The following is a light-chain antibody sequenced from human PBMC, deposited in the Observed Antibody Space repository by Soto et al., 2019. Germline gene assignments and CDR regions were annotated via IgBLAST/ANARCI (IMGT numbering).Light chain of an antibody. CDR3: LLYYRAAQAWV. V-gene: IGLV7-43*01. CDR2: TTN. Sequence: HTVVTQEPSLTVSPGGTVTLTCASSTGAVTNVHSPNWFQRKPGQAPRALIYTTNNRHSWTPARFSGSLLGGRAALTLSGVQPEDEAEYYCLLYYRAAQAWVFGGGTKLTVL. J-gene: IGLJ3*02. CDR1: TGAVTNVHS.